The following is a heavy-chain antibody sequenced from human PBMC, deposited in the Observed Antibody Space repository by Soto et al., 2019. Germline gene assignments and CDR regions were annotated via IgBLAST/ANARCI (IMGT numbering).Heavy chain of an antibody. CDR2: INPSGGST. Sequence: GASVKVSCKASGYTFTSYYMHWVRQAPGQGLEWMGIINPSGGSTSYAQKFQGRVTMTRDTSTSTVYMQMNSLRVEDTAVYYCARDSFGDFIDYWGQGTLVTVSS. J-gene: IGHJ4*02. V-gene: IGHV1-46*01. D-gene: IGHD4-17*01. CDR3: ARDSFGDFIDY. CDR1: GYTFTSYY.